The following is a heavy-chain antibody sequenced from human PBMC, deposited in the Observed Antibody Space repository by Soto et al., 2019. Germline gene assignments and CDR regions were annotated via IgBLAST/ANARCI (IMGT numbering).Heavy chain of an antibody. D-gene: IGHD1-7*01. Sequence: QVRLVQSGAEVKQAGASVKVSCKASGYTFNSYYIHWARQAPGQGLEWMGLINPTGGITVYAQKFQGSVTLTGDTSASTIYMEVSSLRSEDTAVYYCARDGTTNYFDYWGQGTLVTVSS. CDR2: INPTGGIT. CDR1: GYTFNSYY. CDR3: ARDGTTNYFDY. J-gene: IGHJ4*02. V-gene: IGHV1-46*02.